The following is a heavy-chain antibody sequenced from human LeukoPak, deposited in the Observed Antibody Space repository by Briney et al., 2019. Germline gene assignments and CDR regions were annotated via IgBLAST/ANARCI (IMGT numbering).Heavy chain of an antibody. Sequence: ASVKVSCEASGYTFTSYYMHWVRQAPGQGLEWMGIINPSGGSTSYAQKFQGRVTMTRDTSTSTVYMELTSLRSEDTAVYYCARDREGGYSYGPFDYWGQGTLVTVSS. D-gene: IGHD5-18*01. CDR3: ARDREGGYSYGPFDY. J-gene: IGHJ4*02. CDR1: GYTFTSYY. V-gene: IGHV1-46*01. CDR2: INPSGGST.